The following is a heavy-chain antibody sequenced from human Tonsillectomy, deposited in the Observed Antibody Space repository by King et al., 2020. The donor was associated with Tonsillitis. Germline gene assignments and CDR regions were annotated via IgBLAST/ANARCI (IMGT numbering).Heavy chain of an antibody. CDR3: ARYPRGSPYDAFDI. CDR2: LTSTGWTM. D-gene: IGHD3-16*01. Sequence: HVQLVESGGGLVKPGGSLRLSCAASGFTFSDYYMSWIRQEPGKGLEYVSHLTSTGWTMYYADSVKGRFTISRDNSKNSLYLQMNTLRAEDTAVYYCARYPRGSPYDAFDIWGQGTMVIVSS. CDR1: GFTFSDYY. J-gene: IGHJ3*02. V-gene: IGHV3-11*01.